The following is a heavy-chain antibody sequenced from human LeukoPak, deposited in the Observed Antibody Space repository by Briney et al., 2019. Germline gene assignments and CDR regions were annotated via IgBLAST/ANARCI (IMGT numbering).Heavy chain of an antibody. CDR2: ISGSGGST. CDR3: AKTTMIVVVITTFVY. D-gene: IGHD3-22*01. Sequence: GGSQRLSCAASGFTFSSYAMSWVRQAPGKGLEWVSAISGSGGSTYYADSVKGRFTISRDNSKNTLYLQMNSLRAEDTAVYYCAKTTMIVVVITTFVYWGQGTLVTVSS. V-gene: IGHV3-23*01. CDR1: GFTFSSYA. J-gene: IGHJ4*02.